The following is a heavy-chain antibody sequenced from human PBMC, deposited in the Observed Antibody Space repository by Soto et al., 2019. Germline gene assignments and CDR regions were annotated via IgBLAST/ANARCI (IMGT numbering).Heavy chain of an antibody. D-gene: IGHD5-12*01. V-gene: IGHV3-23*01. CDR1: GFIFTNYA. Sequence: GSLRLSCAASGFIFTNYAMNWVRQAPGKGLEWVSVIGGRGNSAYYADSVQGRFTISRDNSKNTLSLQMSSLTADDTAIYYCVREGRGSFDFWGRGTMVTVSS. CDR2: IGGRGNSA. J-gene: IGHJ3*01. CDR3: VREGRGSFDF.